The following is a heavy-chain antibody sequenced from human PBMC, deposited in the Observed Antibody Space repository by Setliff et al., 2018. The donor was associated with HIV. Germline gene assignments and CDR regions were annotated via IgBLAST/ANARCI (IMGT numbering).Heavy chain of an antibody. J-gene: IGHJ4*02. CDR1: GFTFSDYY. V-gene: IGHV3-11*04. CDR3: AAQGVL. CDR2: ISSSGTTT. Sequence: SCKASGFTFSDYYMSWVRQAPGKGLEWLSYISSSGTTTYYADSVKGRFTISRGNAKNSVLLQMNSLRVEDTAVYFCAAQGVLWGQGTQVTVSS.